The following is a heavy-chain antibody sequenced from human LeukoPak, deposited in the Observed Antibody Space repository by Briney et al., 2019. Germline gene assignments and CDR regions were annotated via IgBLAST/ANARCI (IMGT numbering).Heavy chain of an antibody. CDR2: IWYDGSNK. Sequence: GRSLRLSCAASGFTFSSYGMHWVRQAPGKGLEWVAVIWYDGSNKYYADSVKGRFTISRDNSKNTLYLQMNSLRAEDTAVYYCAKDRWSGFSAFEYWGRGTLVTASS. J-gene: IGHJ4*02. CDR1: GFTFSSYG. CDR3: AKDRWSGFSAFEY. V-gene: IGHV3-33*06. D-gene: IGHD3-3*01.